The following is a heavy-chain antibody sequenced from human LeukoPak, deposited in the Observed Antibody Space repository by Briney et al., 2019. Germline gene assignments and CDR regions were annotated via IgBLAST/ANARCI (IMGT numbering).Heavy chain of an antibody. CDR2: ISSSSSYI. J-gene: IGHJ4*02. Sequence: GGSLRLSCAASGFTFSSYSMNWIRQAPGERLEWVSSISSSSSYIYYADSVKGRFTISRDNAKNSLYLQTNSLTAEDTAVYYCARARRGRRSRLDFDYWGQGTLVTVSS. D-gene: IGHD2-2*03. CDR1: GFTFSSYS. V-gene: IGHV3-21*01. CDR3: ARARRGRRSRLDFDY.